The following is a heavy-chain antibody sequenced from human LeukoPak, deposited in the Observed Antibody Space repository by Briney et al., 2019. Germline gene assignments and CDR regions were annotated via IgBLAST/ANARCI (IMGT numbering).Heavy chain of an antibody. Sequence: PGGSLRLSCAASGFTFSTSAMTWVRQAPGKGLEWVSGISGSGATDYADSVKGRFTISRDNSKNTLYLQINSLRAEDTAVYYCAKDDALGRPYWGQGTLVTVSS. V-gene: IGHV3-23*01. CDR1: GFTFSTSA. J-gene: IGHJ4*02. CDR3: AKDDALGRPY. CDR2: ISGSGAT.